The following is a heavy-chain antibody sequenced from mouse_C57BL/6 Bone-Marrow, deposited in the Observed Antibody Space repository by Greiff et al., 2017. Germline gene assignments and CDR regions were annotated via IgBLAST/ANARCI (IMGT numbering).Heavy chain of an antibody. CDR3: ARVPYDYAYYYAMDY. D-gene: IGHD2-4*01. CDR2: IYPRDGST. V-gene: IGHV1-78*01. Sequence: VKLQESDAELVKPGASVKISCKVSGYTFTDHTIHWMKQRPEQGLEWIGYIYPRDGSTKYNEKFKGKATLTADKSSSTAYMQLNSLTSEDSAVYFCARVPYDYAYYYAMDYWGQGTSVTVSS. CDR1: GYTFTDHT. J-gene: IGHJ4*01.